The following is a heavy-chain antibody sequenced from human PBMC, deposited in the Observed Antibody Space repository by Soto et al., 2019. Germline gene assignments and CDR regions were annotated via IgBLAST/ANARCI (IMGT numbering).Heavy chain of an antibody. D-gene: IGHD6-6*01. V-gene: IGHV1-8*01. Sequence: GASVKVSCKASGYTFTSYDINWVRQATGQGLEWMGWMNPNSGNTGYAQKFQGRVAMTRNTSISTAYMELSSLRSEDTAVYYCARVYSSSSGWFDPWGQGTLVTSPQ. CDR1: GYTFTSYD. CDR3: ARVYSSSSGWFDP. J-gene: IGHJ5*02. CDR2: MNPNSGNT.